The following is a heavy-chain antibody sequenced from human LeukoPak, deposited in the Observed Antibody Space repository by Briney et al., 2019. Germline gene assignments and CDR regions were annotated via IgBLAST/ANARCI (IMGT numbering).Heavy chain of an antibody. J-gene: IGHJ4*02. CDR1: GGSISSSSYY. Sequence: SETLSLTCTVSGGSISSSSYYWGWIRQPPGKGLEWIGSFYSKGNTYYNPSLKSPVTISVDTSKNQFSLKVSSVTAADTAVYCCARSLLAFDYWGQGTLVTVSS. CDR3: ARSLLAFDY. CDR2: FYSKGNT. D-gene: IGHD2-8*02. V-gene: IGHV4-39*01.